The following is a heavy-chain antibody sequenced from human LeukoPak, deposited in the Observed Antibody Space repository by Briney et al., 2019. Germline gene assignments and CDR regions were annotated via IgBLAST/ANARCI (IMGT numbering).Heavy chain of an antibody. Sequence: GRSLRLSCAASGFTFDDHAMHWVRQAPGKGLEWVAVISYDGSNKYYADSVKGRFTISRDNSKNTLYLQMNSLRAEDTAVYYCAKEQALEWLLFPYYYYGMDVWGQGTTVTVSS. CDR2: ISYDGSNK. CDR3: AKEQALEWLLFPYYYYGMDV. V-gene: IGHV3-30*18. CDR1: GFTFDDHA. J-gene: IGHJ6*02. D-gene: IGHD3-3*01.